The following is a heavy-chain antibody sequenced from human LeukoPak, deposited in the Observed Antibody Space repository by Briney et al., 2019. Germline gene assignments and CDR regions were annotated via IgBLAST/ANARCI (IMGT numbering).Heavy chain of an antibody. D-gene: IGHD6-19*01. CDR2: IIPIFGTA. J-gene: IGHJ4*02. CDR3: ARDLSSGWYYFDY. CDR1: GGTFSSYA. Sequence: ASVKVSCKASGGTFSSYAISWVRQAPGQGLEWLGGIIPIFGTANYAQKFQGRVTITADESTSTAYMELSSLRSEDTAVYYCARDLSSGWYYFDYWGQGTLVTVSS. V-gene: IGHV1-69*13.